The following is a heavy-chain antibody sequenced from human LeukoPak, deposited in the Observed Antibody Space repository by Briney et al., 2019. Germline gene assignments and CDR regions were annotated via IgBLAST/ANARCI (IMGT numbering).Heavy chain of an antibody. V-gene: IGHV4-61*02. CDR3: ARDVKSRRRQWFGELSVYYYYYMDV. D-gene: IGHD3-10*01. J-gene: IGHJ6*03. CDR2: IYTTGST. CDR1: GGSISSGSYY. Sequence: SETLSLTCTVSGGSISSGSYYLNWTRQPAGKGLEWIGRIYTTGSTNYSPSLESRVTMSVDTSKNQFSLKLSSVTAADTAVYYCARDVKSRRRQWFGELSVYYYYYMDVWGKGTTVTISS.